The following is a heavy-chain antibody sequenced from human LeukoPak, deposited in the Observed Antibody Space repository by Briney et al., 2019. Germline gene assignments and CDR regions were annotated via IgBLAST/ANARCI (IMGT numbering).Heavy chain of an antibody. J-gene: IGHJ3*02. CDR2: ISSSSSYI. V-gene: IGHV3-21*01. CDR1: GFTFSSYS. Sequence: GGSLRLSCAASGFTFSSYSMNWVRQAPGEGLEWVSSISSSSSYIYYADSVKGRFTISRDNAKNSLYLQMNSLRAEDTAVYYCARDVKPEIIVGATDAFDIWGQGTMVTVSS. D-gene: IGHD1-26*01. CDR3: ARDVKPEIIVGATDAFDI.